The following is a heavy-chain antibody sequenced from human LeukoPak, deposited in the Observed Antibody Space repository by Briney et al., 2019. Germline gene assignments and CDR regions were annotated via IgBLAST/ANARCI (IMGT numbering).Heavy chain of an antibody. CDR1: GFTFSDYY. Sequence: GGSLRLSCAASGFTFSDYYMTWIRQAPGKGLEWVSYISSSGNTIHYADSVKGRFTISRDNAKNSLYLQTNSLRAEDTAVYYCARSSGYYQLLKDDAFDIWGQGTMVTVSS. CDR3: ARSSGYYQLLKDDAFDI. D-gene: IGHD3-22*01. CDR2: ISSSGNTI. J-gene: IGHJ3*02. V-gene: IGHV3-11*01.